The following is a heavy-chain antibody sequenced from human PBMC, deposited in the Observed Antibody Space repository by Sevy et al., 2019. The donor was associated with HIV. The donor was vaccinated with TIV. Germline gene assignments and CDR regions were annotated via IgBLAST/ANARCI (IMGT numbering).Heavy chain of an antibody. CDR3: ARARWDIVVVVAAHPYYYYGMDV. CDR2: ISAYNGNT. J-gene: IGHJ6*02. CDR1: GYTFTSYG. V-gene: IGHV1-18*01. Sequence: ASVKVSCKASGYTFTSYGISWVRQAPGQGLEWMGWISAYNGNTNYAQKLQGRVTVTTDTSTSTAYMELRSLRSDDTAVYYCARARWDIVVVVAAHPYYYYGMDVWGQGTTVTVSS. D-gene: IGHD2-15*01.